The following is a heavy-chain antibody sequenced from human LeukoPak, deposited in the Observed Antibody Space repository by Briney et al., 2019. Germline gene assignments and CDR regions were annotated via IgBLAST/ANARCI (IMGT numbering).Heavy chain of an antibody. J-gene: IGHJ4*02. V-gene: IGHV4-59*12. CDR2: IYASGST. CDR3: ARGSGYDGSRI. Sequence: SETLSLTCLVSGDSIGIDYWNWIRQPPGKGLEWIGYIYASGSTEYNPSLKSRVTISIDTSKSRFSLELSSVTAADTAIYYCARGSGYDGSRIWGQGTLVTVSS. CDR1: GDSIGIDY. D-gene: IGHD3-16*01.